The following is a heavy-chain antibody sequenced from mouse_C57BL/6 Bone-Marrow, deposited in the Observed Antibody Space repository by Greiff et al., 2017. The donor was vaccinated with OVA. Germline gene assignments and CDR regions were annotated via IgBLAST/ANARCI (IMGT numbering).Heavy chain of an antibody. CDR1: GYSFTSYY. J-gene: IGHJ2*01. Sequence: QVQLQQSGAELARPGASVKLSCKASGYSFTSYYIHWVKQRPGQGLEWIGWIYPGSGNTKYNEKFKGKATLTADTSSSTAYMQLSSLTSEDSAVYYCARTAQAHYWGQGTTLTVSS. CDR3: ARTAQAHY. V-gene: IGHV1-66*01. CDR2: IYPGSGNT. D-gene: IGHD3-2*02.